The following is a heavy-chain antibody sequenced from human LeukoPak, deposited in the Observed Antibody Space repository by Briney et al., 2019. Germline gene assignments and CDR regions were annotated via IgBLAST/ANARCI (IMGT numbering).Heavy chain of an antibody. CDR2: MNPNSGNT. J-gene: IGHJ6*03. CDR3: ARRMAAAGQGYYYYMDI. Sequence: GASVKVSCKASGYTFTSYGISWVRQATGQGLEWMGWMNPNSGNTGYAQKFQGRVTMTRNTSISTAYMELSSLRSEDTAVYYCARRMAAAGQGYYYYMDIWGKGTTVTVSS. CDR1: GYTFTSYG. V-gene: IGHV1-8*02. D-gene: IGHD6-13*01.